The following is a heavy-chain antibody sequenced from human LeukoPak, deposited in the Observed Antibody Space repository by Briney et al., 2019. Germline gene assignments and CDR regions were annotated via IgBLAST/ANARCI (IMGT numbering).Heavy chain of an antibody. V-gene: IGHV3-48*01. CDR2: ISSSSRTK. CDR3: ASGQLSGKGFDY. CDR1: GFTFSSYS. J-gene: IGHJ4*02. Sequence: HPGGSLRLSCAASGFTFSSYSMNWVRQAPGKGLEWVSYISSSSRTKYYADSVKGRFTISRDNSKNTLSLQMNSLRAEDTAVYYCASGQLSGKGFDYWGQGTLVTVSS. D-gene: IGHD1-26*01.